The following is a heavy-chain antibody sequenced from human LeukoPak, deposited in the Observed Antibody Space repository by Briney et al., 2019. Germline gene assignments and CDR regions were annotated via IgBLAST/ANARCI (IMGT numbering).Heavy chain of an antibody. J-gene: IGHJ4*02. D-gene: IGHD6-13*01. CDR1: GFTFSDYF. CDR2: ISGRGNYV. Sequence: PGGSLRLSCAASGFTFSDYFMSWVRQAPGKGLEWLSYISGRGNYVDYAESLKGRITISRDNAKNSLYLQMNSLRAEDTAVYYCARSGIGATEIDYWGLGTLVTVSS. CDR3: ARSGIGATEIDY. V-gene: IGHV3-11*06.